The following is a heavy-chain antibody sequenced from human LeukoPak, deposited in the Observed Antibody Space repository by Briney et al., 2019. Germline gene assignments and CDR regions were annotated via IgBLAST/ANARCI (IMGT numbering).Heavy chain of an antibody. CDR3: AKDPDYEAFDI. CDR2: ISGSGGFT. Sequence: GGSLRLSCAASGFTFSSYVMTWVRQAPGKGLEWVSAISGSGGFTYYADSVKGRFTISRDNAKNTLSLQMNSLRAEDTAVYYCAKDPDYEAFDIWGQGTMVTVSS. J-gene: IGHJ3*02. CDR1: GFTFSSYV. D-gene: IGHD4-17*01. V-gene: IGHV3-23*01.